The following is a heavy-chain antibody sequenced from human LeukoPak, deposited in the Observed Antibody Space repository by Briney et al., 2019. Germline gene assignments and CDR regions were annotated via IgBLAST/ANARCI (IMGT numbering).Heavy chain of an antibody. Sequence: SETLSLTCTVSGGSISNYYWTWIRQPPGKGLEWIGYIHYSGSTNYNPSLNSRVTISVDTSKTHFSLKLNSVSAADTAVYYCARGPRGQRFDYWGQGTLVTVSS. CDR1: GGSISNYY. J-gene: IGHJ4*02. V-gene: IGHV4-59*01. D-gene: IGHD1-1*01. CDR3: ARGPRGQRFDY. CDR2: IHYSGST.